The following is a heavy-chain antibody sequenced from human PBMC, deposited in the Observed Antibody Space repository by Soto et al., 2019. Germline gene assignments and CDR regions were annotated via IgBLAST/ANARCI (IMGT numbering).Heavy chain of an antibody. D-gene: IGHD1-1*01. J-gene: IGHJ6*02. Sequence: GGSLRLSCAASGFTFSSYEMNWVRQAPGKGLEWVSYISSSGSTIYYADSVKGRFTISRDNAKNSLYLQMNSLRAEDTAVYYCARVKLERLYYYYGMDVWGQGTTVPVSS. CDR2: ISSSGSTI. CDR1: GFTFSSYE. V-gene: IGHV3-48*03. CDR3: ARVKLERLYYYYGMDV.